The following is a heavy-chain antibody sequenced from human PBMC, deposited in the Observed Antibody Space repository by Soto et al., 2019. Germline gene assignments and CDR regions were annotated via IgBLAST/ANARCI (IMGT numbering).Heavy chain of an antibody. CDR2: ISGSGGST. CDR1: GFTFSSYA. Sequence: GGSLRLSCAASGFTFSSYAMSWVRQAPGKGLEWVSAISGSGGSTYYADSVKGRFTISRDNSKNTLYLQMNSLRAEDTAVYYCAKDNYDILTGYYCGDYWGQGTLVTVSS. V-gene: IGHV3-23*01. J-gene: IGHJ4*02. CDR3: AKDNYDILTGYYCGDY. D-gene: IGHD3-9*01.